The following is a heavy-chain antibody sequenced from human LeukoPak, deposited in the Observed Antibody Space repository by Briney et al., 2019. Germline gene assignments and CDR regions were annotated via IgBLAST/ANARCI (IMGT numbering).Heavy chain of an antibody. Sequence: GGSLRLSCAASGFTFSSNYMSWVRQAPGKGLEWVSVIYSGGSTYYADSVKGRFTISRDNSKNTLYLQMNSLRAEDTAVYYCARDTESYGSGSNYWGQGTLVTVSS. J-gene: IGHJ4*02. V-gene: IGHV3-53*01. CDR1: GFTFSSNY. CDR2: IYSGGST. D-gene: IGHD3-10*01. CDR3: ARDTESYGSGSNY.